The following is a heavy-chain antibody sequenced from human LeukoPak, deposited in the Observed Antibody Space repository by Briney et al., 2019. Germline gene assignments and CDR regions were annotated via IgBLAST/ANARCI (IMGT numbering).Heavy chain of an antibody. CDR3: ARQGAAAGESVDFYYYMDV. CDR1: GYSFTSYR. J-gene: IGHJ6*03. D-gene: IGHD6-13*01. CDR2: IYPGDSDT. Sequence: GESLKISCKGSGYSFTSYRIGWVRQMPGKGLEWMGIIYPGDSDTRYSPSFQGRVTISTDKSIGTAYLQWSSLKASDTAIYFCARQGAAAGESVDFYYYMDVWGKGTTVTVSS. V-gene: IGHV5-51*01.